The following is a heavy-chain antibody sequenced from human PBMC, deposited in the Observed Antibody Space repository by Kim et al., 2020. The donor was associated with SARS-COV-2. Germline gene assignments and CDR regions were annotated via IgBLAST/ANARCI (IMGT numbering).Heavy chain of an antibody. CDR2: T. CDR3: ARRPAVARIDY. D-gene: IGHD6-19*01. Sequence: TYYNTSLKSRVTISVDTSKNQFSLNVNSVTAADTAVYYCARRPAVARIDYWGQGTLVTVSS. V-gene: IGHV4-39*01. J-gene: IGHJ4*02.